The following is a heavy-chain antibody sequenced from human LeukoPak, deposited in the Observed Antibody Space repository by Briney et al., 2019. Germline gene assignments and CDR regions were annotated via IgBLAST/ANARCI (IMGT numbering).Heavy chain of an antibody. CDR2: IKSKTDGGTT. J-gene: IGHJ5*02. CDR3: AYYGSDSYSNEYTWFDP. V-gene: IGHV3-15*01. Sequence: GGSLRLSCAASGFTFSNAWMSWVRQAPGKGLEWVGRIKSKTDGGTTDYAAPVKGRFTISRDDSKNTLYLQMNSLKTEDTAVYYCAYYGSDSYSNEYTWFDPWGQGTLVTVSS. CDR1: GFTFSNAW. D-gene: IGHD3-10*01.